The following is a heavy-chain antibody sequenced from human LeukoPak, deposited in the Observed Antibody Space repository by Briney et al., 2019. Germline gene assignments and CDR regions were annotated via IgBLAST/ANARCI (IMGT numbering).Heavy chain of an antibody. D-gene: IGHD3-10*01. CDR2: IIPIFGTA. CDR3: ARVRGVVYYYYMDV. J-gene: IGHJ6*03. CDR1: GGTFSSYA. V-gene: IGHV1-69*06. Sequence: SVKVSCKASGGTFSSYAISWVRQAPGQGLEWMGGIIPIFGTANYAQKFQGRVTITADKSTSTAYMELSSLRSEDTAVYYCARVRGVVYYYYMDVWGKGTTVTVSS.